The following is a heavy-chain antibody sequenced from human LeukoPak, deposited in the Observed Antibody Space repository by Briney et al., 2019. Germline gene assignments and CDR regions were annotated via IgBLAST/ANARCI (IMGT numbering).Heavy chain of an antibody. CDR1: GDSFSSGGYF. Sequence: SQTLSLTCTVFGDSFSSGGYFWSWIRQHPGKGLEWIGYIYYSGSTYYNPSLQSRVTMSVDPSKNQFSLKLSSVTAADTAVYYCARDTRTGSSWYFDLWGRGTLVTVSS. CDR2: IYYSGST. J-gene: IGHJ2*01. CDR3: ARDTRTGSSWYFDL. D-gene: IGHD3/OR15-3a*01. V-gene: IGHV4-31*03.